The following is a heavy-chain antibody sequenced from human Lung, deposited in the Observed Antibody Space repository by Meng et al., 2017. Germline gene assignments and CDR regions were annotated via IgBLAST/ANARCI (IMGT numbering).Heavy chain of an antibody. D-gene: IGHD3-10*01. V-gene: IGHV4-34*01. CDR3: ARERQSSIIRGVLDF. CDR1: GVSSRCSC. J-gene: IGHJ4*02. Sequence: NLLQGGSGRAGVPEDLSLIFLVYGVSSRCSCCIWSRRSPGKGLAGMGKSNHGGTTNYTPSLESRVTITVDTPKNQFSLSLTSMTVAETAVYYCARERQSSIIRGVLDFWGQGTLVTVSS. CDR2: SNHGGTT.